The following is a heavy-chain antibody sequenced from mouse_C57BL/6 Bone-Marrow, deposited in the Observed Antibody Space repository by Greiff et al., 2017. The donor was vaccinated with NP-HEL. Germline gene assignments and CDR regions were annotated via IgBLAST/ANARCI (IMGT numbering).Heavy chain of an antibody. CDR3: TRRGYYYGSSHYYAMDY. CDR1: GYTFTDYE. V-gene: IGHV1-15*01. Sequence: SGAELVRPGASVTLSCKASGYTFTDYEMHWVKQTPVHGLEWIGAIDPETGGTAYNQKFKGKAILTADKSSSTAYMELRSLTSEDSAVYYCTRRGYYYGSSHYYAMDYWGQGTSVTVSS. CDR2: IDPETGGT. J-gene: IGHJ4*01. D-gene: IGHD1-1*01.